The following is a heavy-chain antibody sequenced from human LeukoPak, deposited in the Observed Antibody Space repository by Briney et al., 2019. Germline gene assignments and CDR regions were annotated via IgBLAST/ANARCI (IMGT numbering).Heavy chain of an antibody. V-gene: IGHV4-34*01. CDR1: GGSFSGYY. CDR2: INHSGST. CDR3: ARQRYCSSTSCSGWFDP. D-gene: IGHD2-2*01. J-gene: IGHJ5*02. Sequence: SETLSLTCAVYGGSFSGYYWSWIRQPPGKGLEWIGEINHSGSTNYNPSLKSRVTISVDTSKNQFSLKLSSVTAADTAVYYCARQRYCSSTSCSGWFDPWGQGTLVTVSS.